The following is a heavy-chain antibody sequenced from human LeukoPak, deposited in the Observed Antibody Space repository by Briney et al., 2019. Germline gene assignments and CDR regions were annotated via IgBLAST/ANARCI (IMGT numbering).Heavy chain of an antibody. D-gene: IGHD3-3*01. CDR3: ARAEYDFWSGYPYYFDY. CDR2: IYYSGST. V-gene: IGHV4-59*01. J-gene: IGHJ4*02. Sequence: SETLSRTCTVSGGSISSYYWSWIRQPPGKGLGWIGYIYYSGSTNYNPSLKSRVTISVDTSKNQFSLKLSSVTAADTAVYYCARAEYDFWSGYPYYFDYWGQGTLVTVSS. CDR1: GGSISSYY.